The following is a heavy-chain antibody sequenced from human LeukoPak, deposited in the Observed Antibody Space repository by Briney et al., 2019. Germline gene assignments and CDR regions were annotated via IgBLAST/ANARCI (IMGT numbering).Heavy chain of an antibody. J-gene: IGHJ6*02. V-gene: IGHV1-2*06. Sequence: ASVKVSCKASGYTFTGYHMHWVRQAPGQGLEWMGRINPNSGDTNYAQKFQSRVTMTRDTSISTAYMELSRLRSDDTAVYYCARARDLQWLVRNYYYYYGMDVWGQGTTVTVSS. CDR1: GYTFTGYH. D-gene: IGHD6-19*01. CDR3: ARARDLQWLVRNYYYYYGMDV. CDR2: INPNSGDT.